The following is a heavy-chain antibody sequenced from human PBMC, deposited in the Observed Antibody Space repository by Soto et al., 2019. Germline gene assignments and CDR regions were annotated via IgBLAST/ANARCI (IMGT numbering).Heavy chain of an antibody. J-gene: IGHJ4*02. D-gene: IGHD3-10*01. CDR2: ISYDGSNK. CDR3: ARDALEVRGVIEYYFDY. Sequence: SLRLSCSACGFTFSSSAMHWVRQATGKGLEWVAVISYDGSNKYYADSVQGRFSISRDNSKNTLYLQMNSLRAEDTALYYCARDALEVRGVIEYYFDYWGQGTMVTVSS. CDR1: GFTFSSSA. V-gene: IGHV3-30-3*01.